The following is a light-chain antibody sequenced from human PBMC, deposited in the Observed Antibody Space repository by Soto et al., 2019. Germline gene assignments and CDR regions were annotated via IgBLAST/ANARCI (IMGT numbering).Light chain of an antibody. J-gene: IGKJ4*01. V-gene: IGKV2-28*01. CDR2: LGS. Sequence: DIVMTQSPLSLPVTPGEPASISCRSSQSLLHSDSYNYVDWYLQKPGQSPQVLIYLGSNRASGVPDRFSGSGSGTDFTLKISRVEAEDVGIYYCMQALQTPLTFGGVTKVEIK. CDR3: MQALQTPLT. CDR1: QSLLHSDSYNY.